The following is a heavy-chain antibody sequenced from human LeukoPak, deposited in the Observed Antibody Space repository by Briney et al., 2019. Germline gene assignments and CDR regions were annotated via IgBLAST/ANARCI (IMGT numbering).Heavy chain of an antibody. D-gene: IGHD3-10*01. CDR1: GGSISSSSYY. CDR2: IDNRGST. J-gene: IGHJ4*02. CDR3: ARDSHSGFQ. V-gene: IGHV4-39*07. Sequence: SETLSLTCTVSGGSISSSSYYWGWIRQPPGKGLDWIGEIDNRGSTQYNPSLRSRVTISVDTSRNQFSLELTSVTAADTAVYFCARDSHSGFQWGQGTLVTVSS.